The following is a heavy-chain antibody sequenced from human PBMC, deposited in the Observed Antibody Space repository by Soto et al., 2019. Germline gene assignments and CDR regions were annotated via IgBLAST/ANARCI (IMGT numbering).Heavy chain of an antibody. D-gene: IGHD2-15*01. Sequence: EVQLLESGGGLVQPGGSLRPSCAASGFTFSSYAMSWVRQAPGKGLEWVSAISGSGGSTYYADSVKGRFTISRDNSKNTLYLQMNSLRAEDTAVYYCAKDLYCSGGSCYSGWYFDLWGRGTLVTVSS. CDR1: GFTFSSYA. J-gene: IGHJ2*01. CDR2: ISGSGGST. CDR3: AKDLYCSGGSCYSGWYFDL. V-gene: IGHV3-23*01.